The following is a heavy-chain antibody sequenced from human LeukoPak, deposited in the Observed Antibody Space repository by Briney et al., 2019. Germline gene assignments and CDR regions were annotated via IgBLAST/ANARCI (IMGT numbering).Heavy chain of an antibody. CDR2: ISPDGSVT. D-gene: IGHD1-26*01. V-gene: IGHV3-74*01. J-gene: IGHJ4*02. Sequence: GGSLTLSCAASGFSLKTFWIHWIRQAPGGRLVWVSRISPDGSVTTYAGSVEGRFAISRDNAKNTLYLQMNRLRADDSAIYYCVSGSGTRSGGDSWGQGILVTVSS. CDR1: GFSLKTFW. CDR3: VSGSGTRSGGDS.